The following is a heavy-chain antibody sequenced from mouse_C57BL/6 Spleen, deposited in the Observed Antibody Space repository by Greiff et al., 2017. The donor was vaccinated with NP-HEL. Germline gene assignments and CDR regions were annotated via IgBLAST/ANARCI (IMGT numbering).Heavy chain of an antibody. CDR1: GYTFTSYG. CDR3: ARDYYYGSSKDYYAMDY. CDR2: IYPRSGNT. D-gene: IGHD1-1*01. J-gene: IGHJ4*01. V-gene: IGHV1-81*01. Sequence: VQLVESGAELARPGASVKLSCKASGYTFTSYGISWVKQRTGQGLEWIGEIYPRSGNTYYNEKFKGKATLTADKSSSTAYMELRSLTSDDSAVYFCARDYYYGSSKDYYAMDYWGQGTSVTVSS.